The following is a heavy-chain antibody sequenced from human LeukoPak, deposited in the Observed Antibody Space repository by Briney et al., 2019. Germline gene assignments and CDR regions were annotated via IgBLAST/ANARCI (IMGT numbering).Heavy chain of an antibody. D-gene: IGHD3-9*01. J-gene: IGHJ4*02. V-gene: IGHV3-64*01. CDR3: ARSAIDWLFYFDY. CDR2: ISSNGGST. Sequence: GRSLRLSCAASGFTFSSYGMHWVRQAPGKGLEYVSAISSNGGSTYYANSVKGRFTISRDNSKNTLYLQMGSLRAEDMAVYYCARSAIDWLFYFDYWGQGTLVTVSS. CDR1: GFTFSSYG.